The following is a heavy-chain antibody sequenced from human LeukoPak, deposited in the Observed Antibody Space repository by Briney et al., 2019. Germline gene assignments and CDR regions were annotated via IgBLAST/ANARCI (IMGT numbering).Heavy chain of an antibody. D-gene: IGHD6-19*01. CDR3: ARRRSGPGKSYYFDY. V-gene: IGHV5-51*01. CDR1: GYRFTSYW. J-gene: IGHJ4*02. Sequence: GESLKISCKGSGYRFTSYWIGWVRQMPGKGLEWMGIIYPGDSDTRYSPSFQGQVTISADKSISTAYLQWSSLKASDTAMYYCARRRSGPGKSYYFDYWGQGTLVTVSS. CDR2: IYPGDSDT.